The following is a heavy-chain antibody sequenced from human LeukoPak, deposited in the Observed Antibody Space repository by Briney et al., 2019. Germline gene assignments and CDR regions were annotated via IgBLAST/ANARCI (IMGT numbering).Heavy chain of an antibody. V-gene: IGHV3-23*01. CDR1: GFTFSSSA. D-gene: IGHD2-2*01. CDR2: ISGSGSGGST. Sequence: GGSLRLSCAASGFTFSSSAMSWVRQAPGKGLEWVSSISGSGSGGSTYYADSVKGRFTISRDNSKNTLYLQMNSLRAEDTAVYYCAKDIGDIVVVPDALFNYWGQGTLVTVSS. CDR3: AKDIGDIVVVPDALFNY. J-gene: IGHJ4*02.